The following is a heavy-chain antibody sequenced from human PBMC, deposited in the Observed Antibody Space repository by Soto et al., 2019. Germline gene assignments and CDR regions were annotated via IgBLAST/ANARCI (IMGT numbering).Heavy chain of an antibody. CDR2: ISGSGGST. CDR3: AKGPLLTLIVTYGMDV. D-gene: IGHD3-22*01. Sequence: PGGSLRLSCAASGFTFSSYAMSWVRQAPGKGLEWVSAISGSGGSTYYADSVKGRFTISRDNSKNTLYLQMNNLRAEDTAVYYCAKGPLLTLIVTYGMDVWGQGTTVTVSS. CDR1: GFTFSSYA. J-gene: IGHJ6*02. V-gene: IGHV3-23*01.